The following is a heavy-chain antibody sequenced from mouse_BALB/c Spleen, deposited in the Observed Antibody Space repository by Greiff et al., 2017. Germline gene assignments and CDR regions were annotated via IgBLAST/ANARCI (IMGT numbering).Heavy chain of an antibody. CDR2: ISSGGST. V-gene: IGHV5-6-5*01. D-gene: IGHD2-13*01. CDR3: ARGEDYSAWFAY. J-gene: IGHJ3*01. Sequence: EVQRVESGGGLVKPGGSLKLSCAASGFTFSSYAMSWVRQTPEKRLEWVASISSGGSTYYPDSVKGRFTISRDNARNILYLQMSSLRSEDTAMYYCARGEDYSAWFAYWGQGTLVTVSA. CDR1: GFTFSSYA.